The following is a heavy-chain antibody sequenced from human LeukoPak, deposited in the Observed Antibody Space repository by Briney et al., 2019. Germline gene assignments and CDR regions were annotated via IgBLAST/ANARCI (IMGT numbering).Heavy chain of an antibody. J-gene: IGHJ5*02. CDR3: ARDTPSYGDYGHNWFDP. CDR1: GGSISSSSYY. Sequence: SETLSLTCTVPGGSISSSSYYWGWIRQPPGKGLEWIGSIYYSGSTYYNPSLKSRVTISVDTSKNQFSLKLSSVTAADTAVYYCARDTPSYGDYGHNWFDPWGQGTLVTVSS. CDR2: IYYSGST. D-gene: IGHD4-17*01. V-gene: IGHV4-39*07.